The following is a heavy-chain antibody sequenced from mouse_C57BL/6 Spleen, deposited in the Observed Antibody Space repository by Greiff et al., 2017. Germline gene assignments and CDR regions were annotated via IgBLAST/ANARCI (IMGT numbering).Heavy chain of an antibody. CDR3: TTSLDSSGYRFAY. Sequence: VQLQQSGAELVRPGASVKLSCTASGFNIKDYYMHWVKQRPEQGLEWIGRIDPEDGDTEYAPKFQGKATMTADTSSNTAYLQLSSLTSEDTAVYYCTTSLDSSGYRFAYWGQETLVTVSA. CDR2: IDPEDGDT. J-gene: IGHJ3*01. V-gene: IGHV14-1*01. CDR1: GFNIKDYY. D-gene: IGHD3-2*02.